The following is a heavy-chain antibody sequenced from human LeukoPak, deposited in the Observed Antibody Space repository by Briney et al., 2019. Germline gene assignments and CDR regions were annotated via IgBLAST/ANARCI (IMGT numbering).Heavy chain of an antibody. Sequence: SETLSLTCTVSGGSISSYYWSWLRQPPGKGLEWLGYIYYSGSTNYSPSHKSRVTISVDTSKSQYSLKLSSVNAADTAVYYCARETYYYDSSGYSPAFDIWGQGTMVTVSS. CDR2: IYYSGST. J-gene: IGHJ3*02. D-gene: IGHD3-22*01. V-gene: IGHV4-59*13. CDR1: GGSISSYY. CDR3: ARETYYYDSSGYSPAFDI.